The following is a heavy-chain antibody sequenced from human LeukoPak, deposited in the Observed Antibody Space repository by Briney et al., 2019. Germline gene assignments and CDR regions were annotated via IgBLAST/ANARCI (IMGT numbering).Heavy chain of an antibody. Sequence: SVKVSCKASGGTFSSYAISWVRQAPGQGLEWMGGIIPIFGTANYAQKVQGRVTITADESTSTAYMELSSLRSEDTAVYYCARPPIPAARNSRSYYYMDVWGKGTTVTVSS. CDR2: IIPIFGTA. V-gene: IGHV1-69*13. CDR3: ARPPIPAARNSRSYYYMDV. J-gene: IGHJ6*03. D-gene: IGHD2-2*01. CDR1: GGTFSSYA.